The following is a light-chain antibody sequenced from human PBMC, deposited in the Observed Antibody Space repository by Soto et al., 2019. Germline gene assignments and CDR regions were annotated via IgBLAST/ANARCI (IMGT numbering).Light chain of an antibody. J-gene: IGKJ4*01. CDR1: QSVSSY. V-gene: IGKV3-11*01. Sequence: EIVLTQSPATLSLSPGERATLCCRASQSVSSYLVWYQQKPGQPPRLLIYDASNRATGIPARFSGSGSGTDFTLTISSLEPEDFAVYYCQQRSNGLTFGGGTKVEIK. CDR3: QQRSNGLT. CDR2: DAS.